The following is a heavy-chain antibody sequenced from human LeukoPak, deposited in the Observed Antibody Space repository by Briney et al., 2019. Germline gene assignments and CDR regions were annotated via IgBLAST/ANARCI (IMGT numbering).Heavy chain of an antibody. Sequence: ASVKVSCKASGYTFTGYYMHWVRQAPGQGLEWMGWINPNSGGTNYAQKFQGRVTMTRDTSISTAYMELSRLRSDDTAVYYYASEFGYCSGGSCYSDPTEYFQHWGQGTLVTVSS. CDR2: INPNSGGT. CDR1: GYTFTGYY. CDR3: ASEFGYCSGGSCYSDPTEYFQH. V-gene: IGHV1-2*02. J-gene: IGHJ1*01. D-gene: IGHD2-15*01.